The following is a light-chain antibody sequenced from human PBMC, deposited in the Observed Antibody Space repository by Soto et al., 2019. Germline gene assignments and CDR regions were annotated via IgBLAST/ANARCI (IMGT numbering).Light chain of an antibody. CDR2: DAS. Sequence: DIQMTQSPSTLSASVGDRVTITCRASQSISSWLAWYQQKPGKAPKLLIYDASSLESGVPSRFSGSGSGTEFTLTISSLQPEDFATYFCQQSFSAPRTFGQGTKLQAK. V-gene: IGKV1-5*01. J-gene: IGKJ2*01. CDR3: QQSFSAPRT. CDR1: QSISSW.